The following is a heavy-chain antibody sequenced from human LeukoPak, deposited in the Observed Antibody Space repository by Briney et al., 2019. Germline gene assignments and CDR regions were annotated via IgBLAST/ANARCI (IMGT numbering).Heavy chain of an antibody. J-gene: IGHJ4*02. D-gene: IGHD4-23*01. Sequence: PGRSLRLSCAASGFTFSSYGMHWVRQAPGKGLEWVAVIWCDGSNKYYADSVKGRFTISRDNSKHTLYLQVNSLRADDTAVYYCAREVGNRWSSHPSEFDYWGQGTLVTVSS. V-gene: IGHV3-33*01. CDR3: AREVGNRWSSHPSEFDY. CDR1: GFTFSSYG. CDR2: IWCDGSNK.